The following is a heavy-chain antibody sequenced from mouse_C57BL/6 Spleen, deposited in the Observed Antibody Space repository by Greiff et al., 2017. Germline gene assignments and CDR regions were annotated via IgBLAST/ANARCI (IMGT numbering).Heavy chain of an antibody. Sequence: EVQLQQSGPVLVKPGASVKMSCKASGYTFTDYYMNWVKQSHGKSLEWIGVINPYNGGTSYNQKFKGKATLTVDKSSSTAYMELNSLTSEDSAVYYCARRYGSSYDYFDYWGQGTTLTVSS. CDR1: GYTFTDYY. CDR2: INPYNGGT. V-gene: IGHV1-19*01. D-gene: IGHD1-1*01. J-gene: IGHJ2*01. CDR3: ARRYGSSYDYFDY.